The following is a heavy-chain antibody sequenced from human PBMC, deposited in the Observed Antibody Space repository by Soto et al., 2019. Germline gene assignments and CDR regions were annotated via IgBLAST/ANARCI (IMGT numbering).Heavy chain of an antibody. J-gene: IGHJ4*02. CDR1: GYTLTELS. CDR3: AAEGYYYDSSGSLY. D-gene: IGHD3-22*01. V-gene: IGHV1-24*01. CDR2: FDPEDGET. Sequence: ASVKVSCKVSGYTLTELSMHCVRQAPGKGLEWMGGFDPEDGETIYAQKFQGRVTMTEDTSTDTAYMELSSLRSEDTAVYYCAAEGYYYDSSGSLYWGQGTLVTVSS.